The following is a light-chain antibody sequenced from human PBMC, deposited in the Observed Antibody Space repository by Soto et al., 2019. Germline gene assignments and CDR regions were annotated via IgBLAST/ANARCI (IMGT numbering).Light chain of an antibody. Sequence: DIQMTQSPSSVSSSVGDRVTITCRASQAISSWLAWYQQKPGKAPKLLLYAASSLQSGVPPRFSGSGSGTDFTRTISSLQPEDFATYDCQPANSSPLTVGGGTKVEIK. CDR2: AAS. V-gene: IGKV1-12*01. J-gene: IGKJ4*01. CDR1: QAISSW. CDR3: QPANSSPLT.